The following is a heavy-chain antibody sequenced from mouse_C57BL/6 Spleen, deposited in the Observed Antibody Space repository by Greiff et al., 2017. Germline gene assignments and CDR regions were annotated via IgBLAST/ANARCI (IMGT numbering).Heavy chain of an antibody. Sequence: DVHLVESGGGLVKPGGSLKLSCAASGFTFSSYAMSWVRQTPEKRLEWVATISDGGSYTYYPDNVKGRFTISRDNAKNNLYLQMRHLKSEDTAMYYCARGASMITTRSYFDYWGQGTTLTVSS. J-gene: IGHJ2*01. D-gene: IGHD2-4*01. CDR2: ISDGGSYT. CDR1: GFTFSSYA. CDR3: ARGASMITTRSYFDY. V-gene: IGHV5-4*01.